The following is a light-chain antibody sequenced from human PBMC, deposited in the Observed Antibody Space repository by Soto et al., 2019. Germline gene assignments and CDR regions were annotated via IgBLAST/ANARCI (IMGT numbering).Light chain of an antibody. CDR3: CSYAGSSTYV. CDR2: EAS. J-gene: IGLJ2*01. V-gene: IGLV2-23*01. Sequence: QSALTQPASVSGSPGQSITISCTGTSSNVGSYILVSWYQQHPGKAPKLMIYEASKRPSGVSNRFSGSKSGNTASLTISGLQAEDEADYYCCSYAGSSTYVFGGGPKLTVL. CDR1: SSNVGSYIL.